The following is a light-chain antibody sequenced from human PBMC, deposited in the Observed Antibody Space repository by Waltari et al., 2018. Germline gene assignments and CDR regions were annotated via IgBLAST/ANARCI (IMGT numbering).Light chain of an antibody. Sequence: EIVLTQSPATLSLSPGERATLSCRASQNVGAYLAWYQQKSGLAPRLLIYDASNRAAGVPARFSGSGSGTDFTLTISSLEPEDFAVYYCQQRSNWPAFTFGPGTKVDI. CDR1: QNVGAY. CDR2: DAS. CDR3: QQRSNWPAFT. J-gene: IGKJ3*01. V-gene: IGKV3-11*01.